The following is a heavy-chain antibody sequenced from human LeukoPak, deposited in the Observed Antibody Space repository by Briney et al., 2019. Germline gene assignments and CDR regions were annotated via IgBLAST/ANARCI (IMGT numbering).Heavy chain of an antibody. Sequence: PSETLSLTCAVYGGSFSGYYWSWIRQPPGKGLEWIGEINHSGSTNYNPSLKSRVTISVDTSKNQFSLKLSSVTAADTAVYYCARPLTVAGTVSWAFDIWGQGTMVTVSS. J-gene: IGHJ3*02. D-gene: IGHD6-19*01. CDR2: INHSGST. CDR3: ARPLTVAGTVSWAFDI. V-gene: IGHV4-34*01. CDR1: GGSFSGYY.